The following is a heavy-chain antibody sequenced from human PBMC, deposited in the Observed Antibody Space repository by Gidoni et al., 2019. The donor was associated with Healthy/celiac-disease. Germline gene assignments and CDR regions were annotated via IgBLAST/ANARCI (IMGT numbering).Heavy chain of an antibody. J-gene: IGHJ4*02. CDR1: GCTFSSYN. V-gene: IGHV3-21*01. CDR3: ARESGYHDSSGYYGGPFDY. CDR2: ISSSSSYI. D-gene: IGHD3-22*01. Sequence: EVQLVESGGGLVKPGGSLRLSCAASGCTFSSYNMNWVRQAPGKGLEWVSSISSSSSYIYYADSVKGRFTISRDNAKNSLYLQMNSLRAEDTAVYYWARESGYHDSSGYYGGPFDYWGQGTLVTVSS.